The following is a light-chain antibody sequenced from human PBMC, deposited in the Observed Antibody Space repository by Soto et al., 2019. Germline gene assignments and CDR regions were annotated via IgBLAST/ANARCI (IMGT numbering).Light chain of an antibody. Sequence: QSALPQPASVSGSPGQSIPISCTGSNSDIGAYDYVSWYQQHPGKPPTLLIYEVTFRPSGVPNRFSGSKSGNTATLTISGLLTEDEADYYCGSYASATLIFGGGTKLTVL. CDR2: EVT. CDR1: NSDIGAYDY. V-gene: IGLV2-14*01. J-gene: IGLJ2*01. CDR3: GSYASATLI.